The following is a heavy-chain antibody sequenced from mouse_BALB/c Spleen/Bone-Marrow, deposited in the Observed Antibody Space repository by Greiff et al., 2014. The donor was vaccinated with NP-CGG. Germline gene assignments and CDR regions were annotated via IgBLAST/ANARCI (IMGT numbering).Heavy chain of an antibody. Sequence: QVQLQQSGAELMKPGASVKISCKATGYTFTTYWIEWVKQRPGHGLEWIGEILPGSGTTNYNEKFRGKATFTADTFSNTAYMQLSSLTSEDSAVYYCASPSTAEEYWGQGTTLTVSS. CDR3: ASPSTAEEY. CDR2: ILPGSGTT. CDR1: GYTFTTYW. J-gene: IGHJ2*01. D-gene: IGHD1-2*01. V-gene: IGHV1-9*01.